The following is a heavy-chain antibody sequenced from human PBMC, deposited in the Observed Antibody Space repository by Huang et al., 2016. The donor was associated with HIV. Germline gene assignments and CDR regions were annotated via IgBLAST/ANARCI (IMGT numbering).Heavy chain of an antibody. D-gene: IGHD3-10*01. Sequence: QLQLQESGPGLVKPSETLSLTCTVSGGSIRSDNYYWGWIRQPPGKGLEWIGSSYYSGSNYYNPSLRSRVTITVDTSKNQFSLKMRSVTAADTAVYYCARLPGSITMIRGVITDPYWGQGTLVTVSS. CDR3: ARLPGSITMIRGVITDPY. J-gene: IGHJ4*02. CDR1: GGSIRSDNYY. CDR2: SYYSGSN. V-gene: IGHV4-39*01.